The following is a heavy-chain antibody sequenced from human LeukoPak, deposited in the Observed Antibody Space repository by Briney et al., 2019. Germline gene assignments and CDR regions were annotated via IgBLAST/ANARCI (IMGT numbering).Heavy chain of an antibody. V-gene: IGHV4-39*01. CDR3: VRQKITTSDY. Sequence: SETLSLTRSVSGGSISSSNYYWGWIRQSPGKGLEWIGSIYYSGSTYYNPSLKSRLTISVDTSKNQFSLKLSSVTAADTAVYYCVRQKITTSDYWGQGNMVTVSS. CDR1: GGSISSSNYY. CDR2: IYYSGST. J-gene: IGHJ4*02. D-gene: IGHD4-11*01.